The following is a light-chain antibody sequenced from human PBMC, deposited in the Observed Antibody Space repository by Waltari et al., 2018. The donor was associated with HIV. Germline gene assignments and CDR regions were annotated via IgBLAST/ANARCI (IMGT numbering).Light chain of an antibody. CDR2: EDS. CDR1: SGSIARNY. V-gene: IGLV6-57*03. Sequence: NFMLTQPHSVSESPEKTVTISCTRSSGSIARNYVQWYQQRPDRAPIIVIYEDSQRPSGVPDRCSGSVDSSSNSAYLTISGLKTEDEADYYCQSYDRTSHVFGGGTKLTVL. J-gene: IGLJ3*02. CDR3: QSYDRTSHV.